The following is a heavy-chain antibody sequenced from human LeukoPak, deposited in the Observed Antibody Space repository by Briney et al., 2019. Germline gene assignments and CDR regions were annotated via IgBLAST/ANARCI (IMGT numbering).Heavy chain of an antibody. J-gene: IGHJ4*02. CDR3: ARGKEAAGTGY. CDR2: IYYSGST. V-gene: IGHV4-59*01. Sequence: SETLSLTCTVSGGSISSDYWSWIRQPPGKGLEWTAYIYYSGSTNYNPSLKSRVTISIDTSKNQFSLKVTSVTAADTAVYYCARGKEAAGTGYWDQGTLVTVSS. CDR1: GGSISSDY. D-gene: IGHD6-13*01.